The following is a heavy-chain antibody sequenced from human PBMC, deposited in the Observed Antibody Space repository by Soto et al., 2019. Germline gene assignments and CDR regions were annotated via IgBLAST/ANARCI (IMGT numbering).Heavy chain of an antibody. D-gene: IGHD2-2*01. Sequence: PSETLSLTCTVSGGSISSSSYYWGWIRQPPGKGLERIESIYYSGSTYYNPSLKSRVTISVDTSKNQFSLKLSFVTAADTAVYYCAGHRALVVTPRGMGWFDPWGQGTLVTVSS. CDR2: IYYSGST. CDR3: AGHRALVVTPRGMGWFDP. J-gene: IGHJ5*02. V-gene: IGHV4-39*01. CDR1: GGSISSSSYY.